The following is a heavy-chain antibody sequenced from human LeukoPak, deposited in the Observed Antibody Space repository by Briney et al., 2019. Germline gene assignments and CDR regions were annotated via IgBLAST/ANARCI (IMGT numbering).Heavy chain of an antibody. V-gene: IGHV4-4*09. D-gene: IGHD2-2*02. CDR1: GGSISSYY. J-gene: IGHJ6*03. Sequence: SETLSLTCTVSGGSISSYYWSWIRQPPGKGLEWIGYIYTSGSTNYNPSLKSRVTISVDTSKNQFSLELSSVTAADTAVYYCARLDIVVVPAAISYYMDVWGKGTTVTVSS. CDR2: IYTSGST. CDR3: ARLDIVVVPAAISYYMDV.